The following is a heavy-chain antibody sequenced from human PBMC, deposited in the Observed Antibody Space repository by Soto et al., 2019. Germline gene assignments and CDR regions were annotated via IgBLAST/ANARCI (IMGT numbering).Heavy chain of an antibody. CDR2: INPSGGST. J-gene: IGHJ4*02. D-gene: IGHD3-3*01. V-gene: IGHV1-46*01. CDR1: GGTFSSYA. CDR3: ARRYDFWSGYRKGYYFDY. Sequence: ASVKVSCKASGGTFSSYAISWVRQAPGQGLEWMGIINPSGGSTSYAQKLQGRVTMTRDTSTSTVYMELSSLRSEDTAVYYCARRYDFWSGYRKGYYFDYWGQGTLVTVSS.